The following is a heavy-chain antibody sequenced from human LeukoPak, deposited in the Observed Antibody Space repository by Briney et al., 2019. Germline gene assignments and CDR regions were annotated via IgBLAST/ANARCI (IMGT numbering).Heavy chain of an antibody. CDR3: AKDMGDPHRGYYYYGMDV. CDR1: GFTFDDYA. V-gene: IGHV3-9*01. D-gene: IGHD2-21*02. CDR2: ISWNSGSI. Sequence: GGSLRLSCAASGFTFDDYAMHWVRHAPGKGLEWVSGISWNSGSIGYADSVKGRFTISRDNAKNSLYLQMNSLRAEDTALYYCAKDMGDPHRGYYYYGMDVWGQGTTVTVSS. J-gene: IGHJ6*02.